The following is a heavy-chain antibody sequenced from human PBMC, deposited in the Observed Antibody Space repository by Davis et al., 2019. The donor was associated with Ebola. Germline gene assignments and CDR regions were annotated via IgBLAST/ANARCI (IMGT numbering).Heavy chain of an antibody. CDR1: GNSLTSHW. J-gene: IGHJ6*02. D-gene: IGHD3-3*01. CDR3: ATGRGYDSLRGDYKYGVDV. V-gene: IGHV5-51*01. Sequence: GESLKIPCKDSGNSLTSHWIGRVRQMPGMGLEWMGIIYTRDSDTRYTPSLQGQVTISADKSVRTAYLHWTTLNASDTAVYYCATGRGYDSLRGDYKYGVDVWGQGTTVTVSS. CDR2: IYTRDSDT.